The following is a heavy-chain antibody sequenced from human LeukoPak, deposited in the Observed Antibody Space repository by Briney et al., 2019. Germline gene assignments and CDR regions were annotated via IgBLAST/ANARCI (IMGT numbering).Heavy chain of an antibody. CDR2: INHGGST. Sequence: PSETLSLTCAVYGGSFSGDFWSWIRQSPGKGLEWIGEINHGGSTNYNPSLKSRVTISVDTSKNQFSLKLSSVTAADTAVYYCARLARFWSGYYDYYYYMDVWGKGTTVTVSS. CDR3: ARLARFWSGYYDYYYYMDV. D-gene: IGHD3-3*01. CDR1: GGSFSGDF. V-gene: IGHV4-34*01. J-gene: IGHJ6*03.